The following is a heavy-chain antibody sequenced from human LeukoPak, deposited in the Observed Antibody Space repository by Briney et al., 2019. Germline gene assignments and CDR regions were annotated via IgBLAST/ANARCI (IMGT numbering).Heavy chain of an antibody. V-gene: IGHV4-4*07. J-gene: IGHJ4*02. CDR1: GGSISSYY. CDR2: IYTSGST. Sequence: SETLSLTCTVSGGSISSYYWGWIRQPAGKGLEWIGRIYTSGSTNYNPSLKSRVTMSVDTSKNQFSLKLSSVTAADTAVYYCARESIVATIRYFDYWGQGTLVTVSS. CDR3: ARESIVATIRYFDY. D-gene: IGHD5-12*01.